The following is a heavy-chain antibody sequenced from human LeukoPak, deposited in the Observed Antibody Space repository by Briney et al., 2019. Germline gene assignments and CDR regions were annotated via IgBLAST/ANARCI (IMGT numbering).Heavy chain of an antibody. CDR1: GGSISSGSYY. Sequence: SSQTLSLTCTVPGGSISSGSYYWSWIRQPAGKGLEWIGRIYTSGSTNYNPSLKSRVTISVDTSKNQISLKLSSVTAADTAVYYCAREGQYSTHYWGQGTLVTVSS. J-gene: IGHJ4*02. D-gene: IGHD6-6*01. V-gene: IGHV4-61*02. CDR2: IYTSGST. CDR3: AREGQYSTHY.